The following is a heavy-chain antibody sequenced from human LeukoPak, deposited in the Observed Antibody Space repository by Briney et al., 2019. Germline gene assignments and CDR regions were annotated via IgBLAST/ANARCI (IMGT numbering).Heavy chain of an antibody. J-gene: IGHJ5*02. CDR2: INHSGST. Sequence: PSETPSLTCAVYGGSFSGYYSSWIRQPPGKGLEWIGEINHSGSTNYNPSLKSRVTISVDTSKNQFSLKLSSVTAADTAVYYCARSYGSGSYWFDPWGQGTLVTVSS. CDR3: ARSYGSGSYWFDP. CDR1: GGSFSGYY. V-gene: IGHV4-34*01. D-gene: IGHD3-10*01.